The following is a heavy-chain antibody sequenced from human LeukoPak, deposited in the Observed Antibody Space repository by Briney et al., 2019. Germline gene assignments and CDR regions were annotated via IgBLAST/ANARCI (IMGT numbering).Heavy chain of an antibody. J-gene: IGHJ5*02. CDR2: IYHGGST. CDR3: AREGALVGATNVGFDP. CDR1: GGSISSSNW. V-gene: IGHV4-4*02. D-gene: IGHD1-26*01. Sequence: PSETLSLTCAVSGGSISSSNWWSWVRQPPGKGLEWIGEIYHGGSTNYNPFLKNRVTISVDKSKNQFSLKLSSVTAADTAVYYCAREGALVGATNVGFDPWGREPWSPSPQ.